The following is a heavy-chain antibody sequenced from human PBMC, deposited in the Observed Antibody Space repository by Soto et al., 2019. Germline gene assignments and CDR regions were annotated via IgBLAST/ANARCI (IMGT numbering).Heavy chain of an antibody. CDR3: ARFDGCGQFPLDS. CDR1: GFSLNNARMG. CDR2: IFSNDEK. J-gene: IGHJ4*02. D-gene: IGHD3-9*01. V-gene: IGHV2-26*01. Sequence: QVTLKESGPVLVKPTESLTLTCTVSGFSLNNARMGVSWIRQPPGQALEWLGHIFSNDEKSYTTSLKTRLTISKDTSKSQVVLTMAHMDPVDTATYSCARFDGCGQFPLDSWGQGILVTVSS.